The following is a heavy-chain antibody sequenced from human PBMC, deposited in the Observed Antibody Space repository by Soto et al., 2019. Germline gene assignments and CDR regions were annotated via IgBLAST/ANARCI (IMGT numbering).Heavy chain of an antibody. D-gene: IGHD3-22*01. V-gene: IGHV3-30*18. CDR2: ISYDESTT. J-gene: IGHJ3*01. Sequence: GGSLRLSCAASGFSFSRYGVHWVRQAPGKGLEWVAVISYDESTTFYADSVKGRFTISRDNSKNTLFLQMNSLRPEDTAVYYCSKAMIGSYDSDAFDVWGQGTMVTVSS. CDR3: SKAMIGSYDSDAFDV. CDR1: GFSFSRYG.